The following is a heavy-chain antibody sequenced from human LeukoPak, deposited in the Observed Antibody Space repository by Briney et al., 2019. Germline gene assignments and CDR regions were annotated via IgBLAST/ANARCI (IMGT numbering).Heavy chain of an antibody. D-gene: IGHD3-16*01. Sequence: GGSLRLSCAASAFTFDDYSMHWVRQAPGKGLEWVSLISGDDGATYYADSVKGRFTISRDNSKNFLYLQMNSLRTEDTAVYYCAAELGYWGQRTLVTVSS. CDR3: AAELGY. V-gene: IGHV3-43*02. CDR1: AFTFDDYS. CDR2: ISGDDGAT. J-gene: IGHJ4*02.